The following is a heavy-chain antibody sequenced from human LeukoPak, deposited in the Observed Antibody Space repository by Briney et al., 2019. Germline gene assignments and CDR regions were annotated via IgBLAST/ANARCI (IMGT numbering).Heavy chain of an antibody. Sequence: QPGGSLRLSCAASGFTFSTYGMHWVRQAPGKGLEWVAFIRYDGRNKYYADSVKGRFTISRDNSKNTLCLQMNSLRAEDTAVYYCAKEIWPTVTTPRHTHFDYWGQGTLVTVSS. V-gene: IGHV3-30*02. D-gene: IGHD4-17*01. CDR3: AKEIWPTVTTPRHTHFDY. CDR2: IRYDGRNK. CDR1: GFTFSTYG. J-gene: IGHJ4*02.